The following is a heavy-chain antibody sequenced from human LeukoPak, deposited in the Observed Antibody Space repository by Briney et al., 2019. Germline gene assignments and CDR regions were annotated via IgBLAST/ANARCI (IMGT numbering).Heavy chain of an antibody. V-gene: IGHV4-39*01. J-gene: IGHJ4*02. CDR2: IYYSGST. CDR3: ASQDYSSGWYYFDY. D-gene: IGHD6-19*01. Sequence: SETLSLTCTVSGGSISSSSYYWGWIRQPQGKGLEWIGSIYYSGSTYYNPSLKSRVTMSVDTSKNQFSLKLNSVTAADTAVYYCASQDYSSGWYYFDYWGQGTLVTVSS. CDR1: GGSISSSSYY.